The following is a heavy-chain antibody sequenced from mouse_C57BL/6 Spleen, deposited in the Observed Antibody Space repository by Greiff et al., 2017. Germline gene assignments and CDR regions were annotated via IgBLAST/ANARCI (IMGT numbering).Heavy chain of an antibody. CDR3: TTGTVVATGYYFDY. D-gene: IGHD1-1*01. CDR2: IDPEDGDT. J-gene: IGHJ2*01. CDR1: GFNIKDYY. V-gene: IGHV14-1*01. Sequence: EVQGVESGAELVRPGASVKLSCTASGFNIKDYYMHWVKQRPEQGLEWIGRIDPEDGDTEYAPKFQGKATMTADTSSNTAYLQLSSLTSEDTAVYYCTTGTVVATGYYFDYWGQGTTLTVSS.